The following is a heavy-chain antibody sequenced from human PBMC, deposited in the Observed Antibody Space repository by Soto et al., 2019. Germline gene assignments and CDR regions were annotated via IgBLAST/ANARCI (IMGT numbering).Heavy chain of an antibody. J-gene: IGHJ6*02. CDR3: ARTRITMVRGVMPTSYYYYGMDV. CDR2: IYYSGST. Sequence: QLQLQESGPGLVKPSETLSLTCTVSGGSISSSSYYWGWIRQPPGKGLEWIGSIYYSGSTYYNPSLKSRVTISVDTSKNQFSLKLSSVTAADTAVYYCARTRITMVRGVMPTSYYYYGMDVWGQGTTVTVSS. CDR1: GGSISSSSYY. V-gene: IGHV4-39*01. D-gene: IGHD3-10*01.